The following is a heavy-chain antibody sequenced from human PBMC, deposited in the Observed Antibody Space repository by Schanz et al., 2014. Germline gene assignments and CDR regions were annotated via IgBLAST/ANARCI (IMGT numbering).Heavy chain of an antibody. D-gene: IGHD5-18*01. V-gene: IGHV3-23*04. Sequence: EVQLVESGGGLVQPGGSLRLSCAASGFTFSSYAMTWVRQAPGMGLEWVSIISGSGGNTYYADAVRGRFTISRDNSKTTVYLQMNSLRAEDTAVYYCAKDAENTAMITDYFDYWGQGTLVTVSS. CDR1: GFTFSSYA. CDR3: AKDAENTAMITDYFDY. J-gene: IGHJ4*02. CDR2: ISGSGGNT.